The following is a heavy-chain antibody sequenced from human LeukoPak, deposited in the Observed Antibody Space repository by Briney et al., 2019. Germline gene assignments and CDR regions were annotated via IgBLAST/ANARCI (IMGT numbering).Heavy chain of an antibody. V-gene: IGHV3-33*01. CDR3: ARELFSSGSCPDG. CDR1: GFTFSYYA. D-gene: IGHD3-10*01. Sequence: PGGSLRLSCSASGFTFSYYAIHWVRQAPGKGLEWVALIWSDGSNKYYADSVKGRITISRDNSKNTVYLQMNSLRAEDTAVYCCARELFSSGSCPDGWGQGTLVTVSS. CDR2: IWSDGSNK. J-gene: IGHJ4*02.